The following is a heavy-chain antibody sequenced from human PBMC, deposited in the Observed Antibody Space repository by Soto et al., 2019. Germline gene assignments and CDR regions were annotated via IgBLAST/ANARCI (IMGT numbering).Heavy chain of an antibody. CDR2: IYYSGST. CDR3: ARGWFGEFYHFDY. D-gene: IGHD3-10*01. CDR1: GGSISSGGYY. J-gene: IGHJ4*02. V-gene: IGHV4-31*03. Sequence: SETLSLTCTVSGGSISSGGYYWSWIRQHPGKGLEWIGYIYYSGSTYYNPSLKSRVTISVDTSKNQFSLKLSSVTAADTAVYYCARGWFGEFYHFDYWGQGTLVTVSS.